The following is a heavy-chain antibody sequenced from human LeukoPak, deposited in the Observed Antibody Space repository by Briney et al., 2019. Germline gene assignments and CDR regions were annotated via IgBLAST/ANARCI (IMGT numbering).Heavy chain of an antibody. CDR3: ARQWLTYYFDY. CDR2: IYPGDSDT. J-gene: IGHJ4*02. Sequence: GESLKISCKGSGSSFTSYWIGWVRQLPGKGLEWMGIIYPGDSDTRYSPSFQGQVTISADKSISTAYLQWSSLKASDTAMYYCARQWLTYYFDYWGQGTLVTVSS. CDR1: GSSFTSYW. D-gene: IGHD3-22*01. V-gene: IGHV5-51*01.